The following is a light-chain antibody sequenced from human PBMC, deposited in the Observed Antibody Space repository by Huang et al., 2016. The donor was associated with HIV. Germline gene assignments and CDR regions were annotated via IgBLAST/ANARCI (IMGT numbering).Light chain of an antibody. CDR3: QQFEF. J-gene: IGKJ5*01. V-gene: IGKV1-33*01. CDR1: QDNS. Sequence: IQVTQSPSSLSVFIGDRVIITCQASQDNSLQWYQQKPGRPPKLLIYDTSALGTGVPSRFSGRRSGTYFSLTFDSLQPEDIATYFCQQFEFFGQGTRLEI. CDR2: DTS.